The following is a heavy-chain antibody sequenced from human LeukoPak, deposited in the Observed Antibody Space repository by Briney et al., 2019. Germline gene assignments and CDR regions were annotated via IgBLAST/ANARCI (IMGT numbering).Heavy chain of an antibody. Sequence: SETLSLTCTVSGGSISSYYWSRIRQPPGKGLEWIGYIYYSGSTNYNPSLKSRVTISVDTSKNQFSLKLSSVTAADTAVYYCARQADFDWFDPWGQGTLVTVSS. V-gene: IGHV4-59*01. CDR3: ARQADFDWFDP. CDR2: IYYSGST. J-gene: IGHJ5*02. CDR1: GGSISSYY. D-gene: IGHD3-3*01.